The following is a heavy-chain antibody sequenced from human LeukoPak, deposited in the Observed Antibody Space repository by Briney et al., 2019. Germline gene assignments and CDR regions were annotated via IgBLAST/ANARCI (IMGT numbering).Heavy chain of an antibody. J-gene: IGHJ5*02. V-gene: IGHV1-18*01. CDR1: GYTFTSYG. D-gene: IGHD4-17*01. Sequence: ASVKVSCKASGYTFTSYGISWVRQAPGHGLEWMGWISAYNGNTNYAQKLQGRVTMTTDTSTSTAYMELRSLRSDDTAVYYCAQTTVTTNNWFDPWGQGTLVTVSS. CDR2: ISAYNGNT. CDR3: AQTTVTTNNWFDP.